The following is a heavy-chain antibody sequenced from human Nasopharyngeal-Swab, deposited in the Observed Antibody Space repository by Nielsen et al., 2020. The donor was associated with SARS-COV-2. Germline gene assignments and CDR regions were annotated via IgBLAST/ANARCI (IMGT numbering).Heavy chain of an antibody. CDR2: IYYRGST. V-gene: IGHV4-39*01. Sequence: RQAPGKGLEWIGSIYYRGSTYYNPSLKSRVTISVDTSKNQFSLKLSSVTAADTAVYYCARLGPYSSRDDYWGQGTLVTVSS. CDR3: ARLGPYSSRDDY. J-gene: IGHJ4*02. D-gene: IGHD6-13*01.